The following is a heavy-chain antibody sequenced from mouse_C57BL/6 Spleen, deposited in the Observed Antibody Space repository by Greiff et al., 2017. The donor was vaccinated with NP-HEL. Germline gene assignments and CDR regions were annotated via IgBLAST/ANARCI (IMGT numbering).Heavy chain of an antibody. CDR1: GYAFTNYL. J-gene: IGHJ3*01. Sequence: VQLQQSGAELVRPGTSVKVSCKASGYAFTNYLIEWVKQRPGQGLEWIGVINPGSGGTNYNEKFKGKATLTADKSSSTAYMQLSSLTSEDSAVYFCARYQDYWGQGTLVTVSA. CDR2: INPGSGGT. D-gene: IGHD3-2*02. V-gene: IGHV1-54*01. CDR3: ARYQDY.